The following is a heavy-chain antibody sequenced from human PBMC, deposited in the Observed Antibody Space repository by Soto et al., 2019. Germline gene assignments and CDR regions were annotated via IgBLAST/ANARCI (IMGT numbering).Heavy chain of an antibody. V-gene: IGHV4-59*08. Sequence: PSETLSLTCTVSGGSIRSYYWSWIRQPPGKRLEWIGYIYYSGSTNYNPSLKSRVTISVDTSKNQFSLKLSSVTAADTAVYYCTRGEAPVWFGESRFDPWGQGTLVTVSS. CDR3: TRGEAPVWFGESRFDP. CDR1: GGSIRSYY. D-gene: IGHD3-10*01. J-gene: IGHJ5*02. CDR2: IYYSGST.